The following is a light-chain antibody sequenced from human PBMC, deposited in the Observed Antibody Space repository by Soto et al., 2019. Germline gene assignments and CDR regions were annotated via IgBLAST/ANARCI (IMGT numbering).Light chain of an antibody. CDR2: GNT. V-gene: IGLV1-40*01. CDR3: QSYDNSLSGYV. Sequence: QYVLTQPPSVSGAPGQRVTISCTGSSSNIGAHYDVNWYQQLPGTAPKLLIFGNTNRPSGVPDRFSGSKSGTSASLAITGLQAEDEADYYCQSYDNSLSGYVFGTGTKLTVL. J-gene: IGLJ1*01. CDR1: SSNIGAHYD.